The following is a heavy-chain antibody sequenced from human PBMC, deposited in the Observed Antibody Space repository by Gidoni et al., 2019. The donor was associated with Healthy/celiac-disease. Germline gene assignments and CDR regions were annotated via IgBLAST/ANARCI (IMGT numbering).Heavy chain of an antibody. Sequence: QVQLQQWGAGLLKPSETLSLTCAVYGGSFSGYYWSWIRQPPGKGLEWIGEINNSGSTNYNPSLKSRVTISVDTSKNQFSLKLSSVTAADTAVYYCARSKADHFDYWGQGTLVTVSS. CDR1: GGSFSGYY. CDR2: INNSGST. CDR3: ARSKADHFDY. J-gene: IGHJ4*02. V-gene: IGHV4-34*01.